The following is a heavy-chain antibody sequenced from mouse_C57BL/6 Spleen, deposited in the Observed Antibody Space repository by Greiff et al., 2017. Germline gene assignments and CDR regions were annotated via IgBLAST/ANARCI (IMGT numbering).Heavy chain of an antibody. CDR2: INPGSGGT. V-gene: IGHV1-54*01. J-gene: IGHJ4*01. CDR1: GYAFTNYL. D-gene: IGHD3-2*02. CDR3: ARRAYSSGYAMDY. Sequence: QVQLQQSGAELVRPGTSVKVSCKASGYAFTNYLIEWVKQRPGQGLEWIGVINPGSGGTNYNEKFKGKATLTADKSSSTAYMQLSSLTSEDSAVYFCARRAYSSGYAMDYWGQGTSGTVSS.